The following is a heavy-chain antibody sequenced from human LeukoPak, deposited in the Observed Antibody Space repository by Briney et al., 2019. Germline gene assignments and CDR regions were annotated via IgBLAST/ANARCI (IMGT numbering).Heavy chain of an antibody. V-gene: IGHV3-23*01. J-gene: IGHJ4*02. Sequence: GGSLRLSCSASGFTCSSYPMSWVRQAPGKGLEWVSAISGSGGSTYYADSVKGRFTISRANSKNTLYLQMNSLRAEDTAVYYCAKDPAETPEEIAVAIDYWGQGTLVTVSS. D-gene: IGHD6-19*01. CDR2: ISGSGGST. CDR1: GFTCSSYP. CDR3: AKDPAETPEEIAVAIDY.